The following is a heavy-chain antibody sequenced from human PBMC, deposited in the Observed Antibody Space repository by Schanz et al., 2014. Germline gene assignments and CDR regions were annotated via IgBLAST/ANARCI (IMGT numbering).Heavy chain of an antibody. J-gene: IGHJ4*02. CDR1: GITLSGYG. Sequence: VQLVESGGGVVQPGGSLRLSCAASGITLSGYGLHWVRQAPGKGLEWVSYISSSSGTIYYADSVKGRFTISRDNAKNLLYLQMNGLRAEDTAVYFCARDLNRCGGDCYSGWGQGTLVTVSS. V-gene: IGHV3-48*01. CDR2: ISSSSGTI. D-gene: IGHD2-21*02. CDR3: ARDLNRCGGDCYSG.